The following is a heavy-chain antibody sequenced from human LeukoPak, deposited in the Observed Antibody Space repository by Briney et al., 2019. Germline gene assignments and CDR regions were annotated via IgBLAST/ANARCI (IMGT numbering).Heavy chain of an antibody. CDR2: IWYDGSNK. D-gene: IGHD3-22*01. V-gene: IGHV3-33*01. J-gene: IGHJ4*02. CDR1: GFTFSSYG. CDR3: ARVYDSSGYTLGGY. Sequence: GRSLRLSCAASGFTFSSYGMHWVRQAPGKGLEWVAVIWYDGSNKYYADSVKGRFTISRDNSKNTLYLQMNSLRAEDTAVYYCARVYDSSGYTLGGYWGQGTLVTVSS.